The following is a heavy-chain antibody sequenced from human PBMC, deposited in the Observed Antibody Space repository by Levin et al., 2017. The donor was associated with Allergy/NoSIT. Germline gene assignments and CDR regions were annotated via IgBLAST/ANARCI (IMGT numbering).Heavy chain of an antibody. V-gene: IGHV3-30*04. D-gene: IGHD5-12*01. CDR3: AKVHGRGYSDYGDHHYGMDA. CDR1: GFTFSNYA. Sequence: PGGSLRLSCAASGFTFSNYAIHWVRQAPGKGLEWVAVMSYDGSNKYYAESVQGRFTISRDTSKKMLFLEMSSLRPEDTAVYYCAKVHGRGYSDYGDHHYGMDAWGQGTTVTVSS. CDR2: MSYDGSNK. J-gene: IGHJ6*02.